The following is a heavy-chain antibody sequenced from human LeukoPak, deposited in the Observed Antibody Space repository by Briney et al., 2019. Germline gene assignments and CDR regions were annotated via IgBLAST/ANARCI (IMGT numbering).Heavy chain of an antibody. Sequence: ASMKVSCKASGYTFTGYYMHWVRQAPGQRLEWMGWINPNSGGTNYAQKFQGRVTMTRDTSISTGYMELSRLRSDDTAVYYCATLVIAVAGGFGDYWGQGTLVTVSS. J-gene: IGHJ4*02. CDR2: INPNSGGT. CDR3: ATLVIAVAGGFGDY. D-gene: IGHD6-19*01. V-gene: IGHV1-2*02. CDR1: GYTFTGYY.